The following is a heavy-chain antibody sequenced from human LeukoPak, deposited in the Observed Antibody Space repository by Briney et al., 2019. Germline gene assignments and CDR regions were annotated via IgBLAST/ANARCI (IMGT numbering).Heavy chain of an antibody. D-gene: IGHD1-1*01. CDR2: ISSSSSYI. CDR3: ARFHNGVHAFDI. V-gene: IGHV3-21*01. Sequence: GGSLRLSCAASGFTFSSYAMSWVRQAPGKGLEWVSSISSSSSYIYYADSVKGRFTISRDNAKNSLYLQMNSLRAEDTAVYYCARFHNGVHAFDIWGQGTMVTVSS. CDR1: GFTFSSYA. J-gene: IGHJ3*02.